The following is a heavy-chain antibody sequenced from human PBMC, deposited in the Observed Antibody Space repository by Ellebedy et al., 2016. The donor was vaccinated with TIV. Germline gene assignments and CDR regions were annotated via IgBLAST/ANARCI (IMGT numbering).Heavy chain of an antibody. D-gene: IGHD6-19*01. Sequence: SGPTLVKPTQTLTLTCTFSGFSLSTRRMSVSWIRQPPGKALEWLARLDWDDDKFYSTSLRTRLTISKATSKNQVVLSMTNMDPADTATYYCARISSGWAFDYWGQGTLVTVSS. CDR3: ARISSGWAFDY. CDR1: GFSLSTRRMS. J-gene: IGHJ4*02. CDR2: LDWDDDK. V-gene: IGHV2-70*17.